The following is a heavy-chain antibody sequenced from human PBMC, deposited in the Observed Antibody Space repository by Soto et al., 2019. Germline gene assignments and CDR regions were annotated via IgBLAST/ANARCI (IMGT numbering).Heavy chain of an antibody. D-gene: IGHD6-13*01. V-gene: IGHV1-46*01. CDR2: INPMGGST. Sequence: QEQLVQSGAEVKEPGASVKVSCKASGYTFINYYIHWVRQAPGQGLERMAIINPMGGSTNYAQEFQGRVTLTSDTSTSTVYMELSSLRFEDTALFYCARDLAAGDLWGQGTLVTVSS. CDR3: ARDLAAGDL. CDR1: GYTFINYY. J-gene: IGHJ5*02.